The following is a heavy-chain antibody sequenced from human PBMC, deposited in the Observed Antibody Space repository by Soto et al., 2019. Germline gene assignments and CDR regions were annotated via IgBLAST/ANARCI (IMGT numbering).Heavy chain of an antibody. Sequence: ASVKVSCKASGYTFTSYGISWVRQAPGQGLEWMGWISAYNGNTNYAQKLQGRVTMTTDTSTSTAYMELRSLRSDDTAVYYCARDRGGDGYNYTSGPDFDYWGQGTLVTVSS. CDR2: ISAYNGNT. D-gene: IGHD5-12*01. J-gene: IGHJ4*02. CDR1: GYTFTSYG. CDR3: ARDRGGDGYNYTSGPDFDY. V-gene: IGHV1-18*01.